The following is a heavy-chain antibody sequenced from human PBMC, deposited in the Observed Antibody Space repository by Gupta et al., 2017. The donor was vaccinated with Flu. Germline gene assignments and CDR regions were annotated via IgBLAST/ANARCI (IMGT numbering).Heavy chain of an antibody. D-gene: IGHD3-22*01. V-gene: IGHV3-21*01. J-gene: IGHJ4*02. Sequence: EVQLVESGGGLVKPGGSLRLSCAASGFTFSSYSMNWVRQAPGKGLEWVSSISSSSSYIYYADSVKGRFTISRDNAKNSLYLQMNSLRAEDTAVYYCARFLTSDDSSGYPFDYWGQGTLVAVSS. CDR2: ISSSSSYI. CDR1: GFTFSSYS. CDR3: ARFLTSDDSSGYPFDY.